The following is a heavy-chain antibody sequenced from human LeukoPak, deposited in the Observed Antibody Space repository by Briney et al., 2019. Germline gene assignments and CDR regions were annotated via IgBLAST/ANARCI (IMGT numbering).Heavy chain of an antibody. CDR2: IKRDGSEK. J-gene: IGHJ6*02. CDR3: ARDPVLRFLEWLPPYYYYGMDV. CDR1: GFTFSTYW. Sequence: GGSLRLSCAASGFTFSTYWMSWVRQAPGKGLEWVANIKRDGSEKYYGDSVKGRFTISRDNAKNSLYLQMNSLRAEDTAVYYCARDPVLRFLEWLPPYYYYGMDVWGQGTTVTVSS. D-gene: IGHD3-3*01. V-gene: IGHV3-7*01.